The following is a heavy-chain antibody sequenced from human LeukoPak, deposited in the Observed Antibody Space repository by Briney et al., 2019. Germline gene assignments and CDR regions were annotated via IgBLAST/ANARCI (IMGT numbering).Heavy chain of an antibody. D-gene: IGHD3-9*01. V-gene: IGHV1-69*06. CDR3: ARDLLSGRYFDWLLGGSAFDI. CDR2: IIPIFGTA. J-gene: IGHJ3*02. Sequence: SVKVSCKASGGTFSSYAISWVRQAPGQGLEWMGGIIPIFGTANYAQKCQGRVTITADKSTSTAYMELSSLRSEDTAVYYCARDLLSGRYFDWLLGGSAFDIWGQGTMVTVSS. CDR1: GGTFSSYA.